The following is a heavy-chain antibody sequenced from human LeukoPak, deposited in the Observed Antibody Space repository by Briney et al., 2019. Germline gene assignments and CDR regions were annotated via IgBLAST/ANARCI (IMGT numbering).Heavy chain of an antibody. CDR1: GFTFRNYW. V-gene: IGHV3-7*01. CDR2: TKPDGTAE. CDR3: ARDGGLHTNFDY. Sequence: GGSLRLSCAASGFTFRNYWMGWVRQAPGEGLEWVANTKPDGTAEYYADSVRGRFTTSRDNANNFLHLQMNSLRGEDTAVYYCARDGGLHTNFDYWGQGTLVTVSS. D-gene: IGHD2-15*01. J-gene: IGHJ4*02.